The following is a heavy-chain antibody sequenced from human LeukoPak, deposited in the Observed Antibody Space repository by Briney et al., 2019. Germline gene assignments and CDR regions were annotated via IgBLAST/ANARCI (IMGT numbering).Heavy chain of an antibody. Sequence: GGSLRLSCAASGFTFSNSWVHWVRQAPGEALVWVSRINSDGSITNYADSVKGRFTISRDNAKNSLYLQMNSLRAEDTAVYYCARQGLSGYGPNYYFDYWGQGTLVTVSS. V-gene: IGHV3-74*01. D-gene: IGHD5-12*01. J-gene: IGHJ4*02. CDR1: GFTFSNSW. CDR2: INSDGSIT. CDR3: ARQGLSGYGPNYYFDY.